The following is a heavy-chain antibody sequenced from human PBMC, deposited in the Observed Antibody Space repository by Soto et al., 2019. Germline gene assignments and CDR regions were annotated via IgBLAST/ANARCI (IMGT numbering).Heavy chain of an antibody. CDR1: GFTFRSYS. CDR2: ISSSSSTI. Sequence: GSLRLSCASSGFTFRSYSMKWVRQAPGKGLEWVSYISSSSSTIYYADSVKGRFTISRDNAKNSLYLQMNSLRDEETAVYYCARDEGSSRERGFAYWGEGSVVTVSS. J-gene: IGHJ4*02. D-gene: IGHD6-13*01. V-gene: IGHV3-48*02. CDR3: ARDEGSSRERGFAY.